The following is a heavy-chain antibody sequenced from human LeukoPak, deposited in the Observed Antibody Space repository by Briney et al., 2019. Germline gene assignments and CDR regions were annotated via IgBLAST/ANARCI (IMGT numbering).Heavy chain of an antibody. V-gene: IGHV4-39*01. D-gene: IGHD2-21*02. CDR2: IYYSGST. Sequence: SETLSLTCTVSGGSISSSSYYWGWIRQPPGKGLEWIGSIYYSGSTYYNPSHKSRVTISVDTSKNQFSLKLSSVTAADTAVYYCARILLPAYCGGDCYSGWYFDLWGRGTLVTVSS. J-gene: IGHJ2*01. CDR3: ARILLPAYCGGDCYSGWYFDL. CDR1: GGSISSSSYY.